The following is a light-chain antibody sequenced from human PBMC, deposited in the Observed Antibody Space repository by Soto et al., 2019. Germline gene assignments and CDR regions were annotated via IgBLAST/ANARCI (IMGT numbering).Light chain of an antibody. V-gene: IGKV3-20*01. J-gene: IGKJ1*01. CDR1: RSVSDTL. CDR3: QLYGDSSWT. CDR2: GTS. Sequence: EIVLTQSPGPLSLSPGERATLSCRADRSVSDTLLTWFQQKPGQAPRLLIFGTSNRAPGIPDRFSGSGSGTDFTLTISRLEPDDFAVYYCQLYGDSSWTFGQWTKVEIK.